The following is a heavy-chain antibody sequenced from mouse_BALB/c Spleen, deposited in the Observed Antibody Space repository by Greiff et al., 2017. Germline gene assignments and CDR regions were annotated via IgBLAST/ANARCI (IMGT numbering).Heavy chain of an antibody. V-gene: IGHV1S81*02. J-gene: IGHJ3*01. CDR3: ARRKTTVVEEAWFGY. Sequence: QVQLQQSGAELVKPGASVKLSCKASGYTFTSYWMHWVKQRPGQGLEWIGEINPCNGRTNYNEKFKSKATLTVDKSSSTAYMQLSSLTSEDSAVYYVARRKTTVVEEAWFGYWGQGTLVTVSA. CDR2: INPCNGRT. CDR1: GYTFTSYW. D-gene: IGHD1-1*01.